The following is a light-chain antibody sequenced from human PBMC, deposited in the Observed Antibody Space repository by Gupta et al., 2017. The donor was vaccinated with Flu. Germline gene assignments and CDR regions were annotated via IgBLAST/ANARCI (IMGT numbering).Light chain of an antibody. J-gene: IGLJ3*02. CDR2: GNN. CDR1: TSNIGAGYD. CDR3: QSYDNSLSGSKV. Sequence: QFVLTQSPSVSGAPGQRVTISCTGSTSNIGAGYDVHWYQQVPGRAPKRLIFGNNNRPSGVADRFSGSKSGTSASLAIAGLQAEDEADYYCQSYDNSLSGSKVFGGGTKLTVL. V-gene: IGLV1-40*01.